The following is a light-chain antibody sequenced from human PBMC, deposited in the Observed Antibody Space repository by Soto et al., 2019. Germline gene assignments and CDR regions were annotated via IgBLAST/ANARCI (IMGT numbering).Light chain of an antibody. CDR1: SSDVGGYNY. CDR3: TSYTTSSTLV. V-gene: IGLV2-14*01. CDR2: DVS. Sequence: QSALTQPASVSGSPGQSITISCTGTSSDVGGYNYVSWYQQYPGKAPKLMIYDVSNRPSGVSNRFSGSKSGNTASLTSSGLKAEDEADYYCTSYTTSSTLVFGTGTKLTVL. J-gene: IGLJ1*01.